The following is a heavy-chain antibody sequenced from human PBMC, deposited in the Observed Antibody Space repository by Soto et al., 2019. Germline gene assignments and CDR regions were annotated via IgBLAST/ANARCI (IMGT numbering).Heavy chain of an antibody. D-gene: IGHD2-2*01. V-gene: IGHV1-3*01. CDR2: INAGNGNT. J-gene: IGHJ4*02. CDR1: GYTFTSYA. Sequence: EASLKVSCKASGYTFTSYAMHWVRQAPGQRLEWMGWINAGNGNTKYSQKFQGRVTITRDTSASTAYMELSSLRSEDTAMYYCARSVVIPTAPDYWGQGTLVTVSS. CDR3: ARSVVIPTAPDY.